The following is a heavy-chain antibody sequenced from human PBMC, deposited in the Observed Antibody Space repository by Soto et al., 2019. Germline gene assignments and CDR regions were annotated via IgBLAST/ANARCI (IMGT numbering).Heavy chain of an antibody. CDR2: VSSSSAII. CDR3: AGESHGGILDY. V-gene: IGHV3-48*02. D-gene: IGHD3-16*01. CDR1: GFTFSDYA. Sequence: AGGSLRLSCAASGFTFSDYAMNWVRQAPGKGLEWISFVSSSSAIIYYADSLKGRFTISRDNARNSVYLQMDSLRDEDTAVYYCAGESHGGILDYWGQGTLVTVSS. J-gene: IGHJ4*02.